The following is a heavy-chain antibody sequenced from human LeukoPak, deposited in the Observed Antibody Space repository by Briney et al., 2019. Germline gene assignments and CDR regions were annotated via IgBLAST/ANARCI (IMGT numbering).Heavy chain of an antibody. Sequence: GESLKISCKGSGYSFTSYWFGWVRQMPGRGLEWMGIIYPGDSDTRYSPSFQGQVTISADKSSSTAYLQWSSLKASDTAIYYCGRSGYSGYEFDYWGQGTLVTVSS. J-gene: IGHJ4*02. CDR1: GYSFTSYW. CDR3: GRSGYSGYEFDY. D-gene: IGHD5-12*01. V-gene: IGHV5-51*01. CDR2: IYPGDSDT.